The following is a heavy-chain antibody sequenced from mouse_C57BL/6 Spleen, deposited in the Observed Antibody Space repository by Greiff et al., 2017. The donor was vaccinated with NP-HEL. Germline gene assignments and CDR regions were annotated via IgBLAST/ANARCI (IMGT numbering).Heavy chain of an antibody. D-gene: IGHD2-1*01. CDR2: IRNKANGYTT. CDR1: GFTFTDYY. J-gene: IGHJ2*01. V-gene: IGHV7-3*01. CDR3: ARFLYGNGYFDY. Sequence: EVNVVESGGGLVQPGGSLSLSCAASGFTFTDYYMSWVRQPPGKALEWLGFIRNKANGYTTEYSASVKGRFTISRDNSQSILYLQMNALRAEDSATYYCARFLYGNGYFDYWGQGTTLTVSS.